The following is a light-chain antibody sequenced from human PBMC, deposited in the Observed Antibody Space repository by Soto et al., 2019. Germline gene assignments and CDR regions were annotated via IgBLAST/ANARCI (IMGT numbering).Light chain of an antibody. J-gene: IGLJ7*01. V-gene: IGLV1-40*01. Sequence: QSVLTQPPSVSGAPGQRVTISCTGSSSNIGAGYDVHWYQQLPGTAPKLLIYGNSNRPSGVPDRFSGSKSGTSASLAITGLRAEDEADYYCQSYDTGLRTVFGGGTQLTVL. CDR1: SSNIGAGYD. CDR3: QSYDTGLRTV. CDR2: GNS.